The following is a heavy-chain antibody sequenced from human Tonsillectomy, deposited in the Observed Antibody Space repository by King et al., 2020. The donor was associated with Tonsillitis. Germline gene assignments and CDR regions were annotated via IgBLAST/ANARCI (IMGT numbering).Heavy chain of an antibody. CDR1: GYTFTSYY. CDR3: ARDRPCSSASCYGGSWFDP. V-gene: IGHV1-46*01. Sequence: VQLVESGAEVKKPGASVKVSCKASGYTFTSYYMHWVRQAPGQGLEWMGMINPSGGTTSYAQKFQGRVTMTRDTSTNTVYMELSSLRSEDTAGYYCARDRPCSSASCYGGSWFDPWGQGTLVTVCS. D-gene: IGHD2-2*01. CDR2: INPSGGTT. J-gene: IGHJ5*02.